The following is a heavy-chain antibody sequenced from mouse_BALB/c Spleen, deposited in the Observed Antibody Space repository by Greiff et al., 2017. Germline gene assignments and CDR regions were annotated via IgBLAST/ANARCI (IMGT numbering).Heavy chain of an antibody. J-gene: IGHJ4*01. CDR3: TRYYYGFYAMDY. D-gene: IGHD1-2*01. Sequence: VQLQQSGAELVRPGSSVKISCKASGYAFSSYWMNWVKQRPGQGLEWIGQIYPGDGDTNYNGKFKGKATLTADKSSSTAYMELRSLTSEDSAVYYCTRYYYGFYAMDYWGQGTSVTVSS. CDR2: IYPGDGDT. V-gene: IGHV1-80*01. CDR1: GYAFSSYW.